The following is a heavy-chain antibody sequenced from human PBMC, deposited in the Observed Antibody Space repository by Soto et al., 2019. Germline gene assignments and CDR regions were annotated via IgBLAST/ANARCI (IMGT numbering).Heavy chain of an antibody. V-gene: IGHV4-34*01. CDR3: ARGSTWQGRDWFDP. D-gene: IGHD6-13*01. CDR2: INHSGST. J-gene: IGHJ5*02. CDR1: GGSFSGYY. Sequence: SETLSLTCAVYGGSFSGYYWSWIRQPPGKGLEWIGEINHSGSTNYNPSLRSRVTISVDTSKKLISLKLRSVTAADTAVYYCARGSTWQGRDWFDPRGQGTLVTVSS.